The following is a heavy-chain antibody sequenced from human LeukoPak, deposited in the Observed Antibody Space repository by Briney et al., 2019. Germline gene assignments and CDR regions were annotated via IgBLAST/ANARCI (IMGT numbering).Heavy chain of an antibody. CDR2: IYYSGSS. CDR1: GGSISTYY. J-gene: IGHJ4*02. CDR3: ASRGGSSWYFDY. Sequence: PSETLSLACTVSGGSISTYYWSWIRQPPGKGLEWIGYIYYSGSSNYNPSLKSRVTISVDTSKSQFSLKLSSVTAADPAVYYCASRGGSSWYFDYWGQGTLVTVSS. D-gene: IGHD6-13*01. V-gene: IGHV4-59*08.